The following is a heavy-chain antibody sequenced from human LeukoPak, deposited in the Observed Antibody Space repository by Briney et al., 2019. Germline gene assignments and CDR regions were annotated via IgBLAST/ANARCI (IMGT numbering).Heavy chain of an antibody. CDR1: GFTFSSYA. CDR2: INHSGST. CDR3: ARGRGLRFLEWLFINWFDP. V-gene: IGHV4-34*01. D-gene: IGHD3-3*01. Sequence: PGGSLRLSCAASGFTFSSYAMSWVRQAPGKGLEWIGEINHSGSTNYNPSLKSRVTISVDTSKNQFPLKLSSVTAADTAVYYCARGRGLRFLEWLFINWFDPWGQGTLVTVSS. J-gene: IGHJ5*02.